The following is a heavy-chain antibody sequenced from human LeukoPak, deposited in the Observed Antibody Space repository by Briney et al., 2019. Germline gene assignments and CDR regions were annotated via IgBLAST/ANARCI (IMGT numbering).Heavy chain of an antibody. J-gene: IGHJ6*02. CDR3: ARDRHFGDYRDYYYYYGMDV. CDR1: GGSISSSSYY. CDR2: IYYSGST. Sequence: PSETLSLTCTVSGGSISSSSYYWGWIRQPPGKGLEWIGSIYYSGSTYYNPSLKSRVTISVDTSKNQFSLKLSSVTAADTAVYYCARDRHFGDYRDYYYYYGMDVWGQGTTVTVSS. D-gene: IGHD4-17*01. V-gene: IGHV4-39*07.